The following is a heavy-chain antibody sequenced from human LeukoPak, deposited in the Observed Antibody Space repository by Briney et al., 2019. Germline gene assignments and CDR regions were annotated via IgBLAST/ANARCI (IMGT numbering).Heavy chain of an antibody. CDR3: ARGGPYYYDSSGYQPLDY. Sequence: SETLSLTCTVSGGSISSYYWSWIRQPPGKGLEWIGYIYYSGSTNYNPSLKSRVTISVDTSKNQFSLKLSSVTAADTAVYYCARGGPYYYDSSGYQPLDYWGQGTLVTVSS. J-gene: IGHJ4*02. D-gene: IGHD3-22*01. CDR1: GGSISSYY. V-gene: IGHV4-59*01. CDR2: IYYSGST.